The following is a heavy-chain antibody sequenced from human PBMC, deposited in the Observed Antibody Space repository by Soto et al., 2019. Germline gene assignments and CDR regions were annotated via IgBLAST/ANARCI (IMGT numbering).Heavy chain of an antibody. D-gene: IGHD3-22*01. CDR1: GYSFSSYW. V-gene: IGHV5-51*01. Sequence: GESLKISCKGSGYSFSSYWIVWVRQMPGKGLEWMGIIYPGDSETRYSPSFQGQVTISADKSISTAYLQWSSLKASDTAMYYCARSGTYYYDSSGYPIDYWGQGTLVTVSS. CDR2: IYPGDSET. CDR3: ARSGTYYYDSSGYPIDY. J-gene: IGHJ4*02.